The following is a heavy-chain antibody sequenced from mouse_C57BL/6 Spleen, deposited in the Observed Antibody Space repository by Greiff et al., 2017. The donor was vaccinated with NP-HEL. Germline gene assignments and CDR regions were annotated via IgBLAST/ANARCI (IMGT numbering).Heavy chain of an antibody. J-gene: IGHJ3*01. V-gene: IGHV1-9*01. CDR3: ARSDSSGYGVGY. CDR1: GYTFTGYW. D-gene: IGHD3-2*02. Sequence: VQLQQSGAELMKPGASVKLSCKATGYTFTGYWIEWVKQRPGHGLEWIGEILPGSGSTNYNEKFKGKATFTPATSSNTAYMQRSSLRTEDADMENWARSDSSGYGVGYRGQGTLVTVSA. CDR2: ILPGSGST.